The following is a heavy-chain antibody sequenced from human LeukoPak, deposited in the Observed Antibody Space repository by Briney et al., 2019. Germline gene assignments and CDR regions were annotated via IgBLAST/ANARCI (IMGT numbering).Heavy chain of an antibody. J-gene: IGHJ6*03. CDR3: ARDTSGWSNGKFYFHMDV. D-gene: IGHD6-19*01. CDR1: GYSFSDYY. Sequence: ASVKVSCKASGYSFSDYYMNWVRQAPGQGLEWMGRINPYSGGTKFAQKLQGRVTLTRDTSTSTVYMELSRLTSGDTALYYCARDTSGWSNGKFYFHMDVWGKGTTVTVSS. V-gene: IGHV1-2*06. CDR2: INPYSGGT.